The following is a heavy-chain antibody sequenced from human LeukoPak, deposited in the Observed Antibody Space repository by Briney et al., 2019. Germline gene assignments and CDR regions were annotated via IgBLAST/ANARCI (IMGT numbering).Heavy chain of an antibody. J-gene: IGHJ2*01. D-gene: IGHD3-16*02. CDR2: IYYSGST. V-gene: IGHV4-59*01. CDR3: ARVYYSYSYDYWYFDL. CDR1: GGSIRSYY. Sequence: PSETLSLTCTVSGGSIRSYYWSGIRRPPGKGLEWIAYIYYSGSTNYNPSLKSRVTISVDTSKNQFSLKLSSVTAADTAVYYCARVYYSYSYDYWYFDLWGRGTLVTLSS.